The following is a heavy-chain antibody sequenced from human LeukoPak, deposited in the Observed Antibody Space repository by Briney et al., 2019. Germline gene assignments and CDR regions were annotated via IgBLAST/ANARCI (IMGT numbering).Heavy chain of an antibody. V-gene: IGHV3-48*03. D-gene: IGHD4-17*01. CDR2: IRSNGCTI. CDR1: RFTFSSYE. J-gene: IGHJ6*03. CDR3: AKIPYGDYVLDYYYYMDV. Sequence: GGSLRLSCAASRFTFSSYEMKWVRQAPGKGLEWVSYIRSNGCTIYYADSVKGRFTISRDNSKNTLYLQMYSLRAEDTAVYYCAKIPYGDYVLDYYYYMDVWGKGTTVTISS.